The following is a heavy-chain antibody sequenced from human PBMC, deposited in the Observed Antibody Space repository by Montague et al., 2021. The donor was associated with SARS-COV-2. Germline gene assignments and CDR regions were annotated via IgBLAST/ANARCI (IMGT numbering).Heavy chain of an antibody. D-gene: IGHD6-13*01. J-gene: IGHJ5*02. CDR3: ARILVAAAGSPFDP. V-gene: IGHV2-70*11. Sequence: PALGKPTQTLTLTCTFSGFSLSTSGMCVSWIRQPPGKALEWLARIDWDDDKYYSTSLKTRLTISKDTSKNQVVLTTTNMDPVDTATYYCARILVAAAGSPFDPWGQGTLVTVSS. CDR1: GFSLSTSGMC. CDR2: IDWDDDK.